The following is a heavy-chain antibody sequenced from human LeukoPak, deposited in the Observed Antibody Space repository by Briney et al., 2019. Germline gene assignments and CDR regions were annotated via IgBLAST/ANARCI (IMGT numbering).Heavy chain of an antibody. CDR2: IIPIFGTA. J-gene: IGHJ4*02. V-gene: IGHV1-69*01. CDR1: GGTFSSYA. CDR3: ARDSGYYYDSRGFDN. D-gene: IGHD3-22*01. Sequence: SVKVSCKASGGTFSSYAISWVRQAPGQGLEWMGGIIPIFGTANYAQKFQGRVTITADESTSTAYMELSSLRSEDTAVYYCARDSGYYYDSRGFDNWGQGTLVTVSS.